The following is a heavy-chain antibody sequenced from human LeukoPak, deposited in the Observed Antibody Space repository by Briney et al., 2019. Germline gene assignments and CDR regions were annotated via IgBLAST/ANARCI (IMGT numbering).Heavy chain of an antibody. J-gene: IGHJ3*02. D-gene: IGHD4-11*01. CDR3: AIRRLPGAFDI. CDR1: GGSISSHY. V-gene: IGHV4-59*11. Sequence: SETLSLTCTVSGGSISSHYWSWIRQPPGKELEWIGFISYAGSTNYNPSLKSRVTISVDTSKNQFSLKLTSVTAADTAVYYCAIRRLPGAFDIWGQGTVVTVSS. CDR2: ISYAGST.